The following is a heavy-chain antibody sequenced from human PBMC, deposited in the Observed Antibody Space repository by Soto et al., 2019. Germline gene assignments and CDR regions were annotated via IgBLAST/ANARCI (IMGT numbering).Heavy chain of an antibody. Sequence: ASVKVSCKASGGTFSSYAISWVRQAPGQGLEWMGGIIPIFGTANYAQKFQGRVTITADKSTSTAYMELSSLRSEDTAVYYCARAPSGSYYGSYYYYYGMDVWGQGTTVTVSS. CDR1: GGTFSSYA. CDR3: ARAPSGSYYGSYYYYYGMDV. J-gene: IGHJ6*02. CDR2: IIPIFGTA. D-gene: IGHD1-26*01. V-gene: IGHV1-69*06.